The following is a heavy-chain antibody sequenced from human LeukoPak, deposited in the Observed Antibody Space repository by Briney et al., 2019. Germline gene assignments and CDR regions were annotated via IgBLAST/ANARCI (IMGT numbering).Heavy chain of an antibody. Sequence: TGGSLRLSCAASGFTFSSYSMNWVRQAPGKGLEWVSYISSSSTIYYADSVKGRFTISRDNAKNSLYLQMNSLRAEDTAVYYCARDTSMVRGLFNWFDPWGQGTLVTVSS. CDR3: ARDTSMVRGLFNWFDP. CDR2: ISSSSTI. CDR1: GFTFSSYS. V-gene: IGHV3-48*04. J-gene: IGHJ5*02. D-gene: IGHD3-10*01.